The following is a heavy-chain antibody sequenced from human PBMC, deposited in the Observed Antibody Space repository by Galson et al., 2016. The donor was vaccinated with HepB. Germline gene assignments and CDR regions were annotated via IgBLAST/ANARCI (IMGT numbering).Heavy chain of an antibody. J-gene: IGHJ5*02. CDR1: GYTFINYY. V-gene: IGHV1-46*01. CDR3: AKAIMTPSDNWFDP. Sequence: SVKLSCKASGYTFINYYIHWVRQAPGQGLEWMGILNPLSGGTDYAQSFQGRVTMTRDTSTSTVSMELSSLRAEDTAVYYCAKAIMTPSDNWFDPWGQGSLVTVSS. D-gene: IGHD2-8*01. CDR2: LNPLSGGT.